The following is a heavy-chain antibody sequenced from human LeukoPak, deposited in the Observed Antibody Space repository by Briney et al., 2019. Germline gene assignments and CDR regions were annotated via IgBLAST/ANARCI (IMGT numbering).Heavy chain of an antibody. D-gene: IGHD2-2*01. CDR3: ARGYCSSSSCHFDY. J-gene: IGHJ4*02. CDR1: GGSISSGSHY. Sequence: SQTLFLTCTVSGGSISSGSHYWSWIRQPAGKGLEYIGRIYTSGSTNYNPSLKSRVTISVDTSKNQFSLKLSSVTAADTAVYYCARGYCSSSSCHFDYWGQGTLVTVSS. CDR2: IYTSGST. V-gene: IGHV4-61*02.